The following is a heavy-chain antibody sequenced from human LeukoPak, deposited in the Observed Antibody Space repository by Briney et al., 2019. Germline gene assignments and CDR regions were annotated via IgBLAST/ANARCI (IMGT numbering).Heavy chain of an antibody. CDR3: ARDRYCSGGSCYSYCYYYYMDV. CDR1: GGSISSGSYY. Sequence: SQTLSLTCTVSGGSISSGSYYWSWIRQPAGKGLEWIGRIYTSGSTNYNPSLKSRVTISVDTSKNQFSLKLSSVTAADTAVYYCARDRYCSGGSCYSYCYYYYMDVWGKGTTVTVSS. J-gene: IGHJ6*03. CDR2: IYTSGST. V-gene: IGHV4-61*02. D-gene: IGHD2-15*01.